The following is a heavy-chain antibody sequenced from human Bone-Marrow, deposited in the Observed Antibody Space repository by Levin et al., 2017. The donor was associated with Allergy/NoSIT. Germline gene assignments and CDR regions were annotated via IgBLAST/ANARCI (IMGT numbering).Heavy chain of an antibody. V-gene: IGHV3-48*02. CDR1: GFTFSTYS. CDR3: ARSAIPRSSNQIFDI. CDR2: ISHSTTAI. J-gene: IGHJ3*02. Sequence: GGSLRLSCAASGFTFSTYSMNWVRQAPGKGLEWLSYISHSTTAIYYADSVRGRFTISRDDAENSLDLQMNSLGDEDTAVYYCARSAIPRSSNQIFDIWGQGTMVTVSS. D-gene: IGHD2-2*02.